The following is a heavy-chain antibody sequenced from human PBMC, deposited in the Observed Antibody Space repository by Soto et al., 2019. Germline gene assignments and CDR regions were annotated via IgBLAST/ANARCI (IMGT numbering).Heavy chain of an antibody. CDR2: ISGSGGNT. D-gene: IGHD3-3*01. CDR1: GFTLSDYA. CDR3: ARGLKKYQLSYDFWSGTFFDY. J-gene: IGHJ4*02. V-gene: IGHV3-23*01. Sequence: EVQLLESGGTVVQPGGSLRLSCVASGFTLSDYAMSWVRQAPGKGLEWVSAISGSGGNTYSADSVKGRFTVSRDNSKNTVYLQMNSLRAEDTALYYCARGLKKYQLSYDFWSGTFFDYWGQGTLVTVSS.